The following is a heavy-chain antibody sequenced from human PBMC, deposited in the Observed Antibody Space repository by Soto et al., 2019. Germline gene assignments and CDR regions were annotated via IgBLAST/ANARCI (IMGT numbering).Heavy chain of an antibody. CDR3: ARQAENYQTFYDILTGYPYYYYYGMDV. CDR1: GYSFTSYW. D-gene: IGHD3-9*01. V-gene: IGHV5-51*01. CDR2: IYPGDSDT. Sequence: EVQLVQSGAEVKKPGESLKISCKGSGYSFTSYWIGWVRQMPGKGLEWMGIIYPGDSDTRYSPSFQGQVTISADKSISTAYLQWSSLKASDTAMYYCARQAENYQTFYDILTGYPYYYYYGMDVWGQGTTVTVSS. J-gene: IGHJ6*02.